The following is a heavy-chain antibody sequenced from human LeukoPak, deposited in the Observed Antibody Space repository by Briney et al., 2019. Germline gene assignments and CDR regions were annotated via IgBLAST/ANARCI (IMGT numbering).Heavy chain of an antibody. J-gene: IGHJ5*02. CDR1: GGSISSYY. CDR3: AREAGIAAAIVWFDP. Sequence: SETLSLTCTVSGGSISSYYWSWIRQPPGKGLEWIGYIYYSGSTNYNPSLKSRVTISVDTSKNQFSLKLSSVTAADTAVYHCAREAGIAAAIVWFDPWGQGTPVTVSS. V-gene: IGHV4-59*12. D-gene: IGHD6-13*01. CDR2: IYYSGST.